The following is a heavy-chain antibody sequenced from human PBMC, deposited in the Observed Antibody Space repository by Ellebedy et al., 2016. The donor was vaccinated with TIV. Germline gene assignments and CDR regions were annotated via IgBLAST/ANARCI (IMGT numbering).Heavy chain of an antibody. Sequence: GESLKISCAASGFGFSSYAMSWVRQVPGKGLEWVSAISGRSGSIYYADSVKGRFTISRDNSKNMVYLQMSSLRAEDTAVYDCLGQFLDYWGQGTQVTVSS. V-gene: IGHV3-23*01. CDR1: GFGFSSYA. CDR2: ISGRSGSI. CDR3: LGQFLDY. D-gene: IGHD5-24*01. J-gene: IGHJ4*02.